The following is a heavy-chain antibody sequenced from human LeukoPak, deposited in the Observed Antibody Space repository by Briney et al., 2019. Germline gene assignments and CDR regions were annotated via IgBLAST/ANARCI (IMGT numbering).Heavy chain of an antibody. J-gene: IGHJ4*02. CDR2: INHSGST. CDR3: ARGRGSMSGYRY. V-gene: IGHV4-34*01. D-gene: IGHD2/OR15-2a*01. Sequence: PSETLSLTCAVYGGSFSGYYWSWIRQPPGKGLEWIGEINHSGSTNYNPSLKSRVTISVDTSKNQFSLKLSSVTAADTAVYYCARGRGSMSGYRYWGQGTLVTVSS. CDR1: GGSFSGYY.